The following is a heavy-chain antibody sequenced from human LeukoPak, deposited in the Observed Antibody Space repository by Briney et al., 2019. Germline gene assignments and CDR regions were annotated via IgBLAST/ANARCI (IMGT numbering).Heavy chain of an antibody. CDR1: GFTFSSYW. Sequence: PGGSLRLSCAASGFTFSSYWMSWVRQAPGKGLEWVANIKQDGSEKYYVDSVKGRFTISRDNSKNTLYLQMNSLRAEDTAVYYCAKEFLGAWYYFDYWGQGTLVTVSS. J-gene: IGHJ4*02. CDR3: AKEFLGAWYYFDY. CDR2: IKQDGSEK. V-gene: IGHV3-7*01. D-gene: IGHD1-26*01.